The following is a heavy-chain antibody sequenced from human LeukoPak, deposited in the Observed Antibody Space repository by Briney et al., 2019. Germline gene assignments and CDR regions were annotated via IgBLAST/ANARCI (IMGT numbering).Heavy chain of an antibody. Sequence: ASVKVSCKASGYTFTSYDINWVRQATGQGLEWMGWMNPNSGNTGYAQKFQGRVTITRNTSISTAYMELSSLRSEDTAVYYCARGLRYSSSWYHLYYFDYWGQGTLVTVSS. CDR3: ARGLRYSSSWYHLYYFDY. CDR1: GYTFTSYD. CDR2: MNPNSGNT. J-gene: IGHJ4*02. D-gene: IGHD6-13*01. V-gene: IGHV1-8*03.